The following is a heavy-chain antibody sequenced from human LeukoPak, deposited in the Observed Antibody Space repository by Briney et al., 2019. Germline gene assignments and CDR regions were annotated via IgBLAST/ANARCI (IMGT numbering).Heavy chain of an antibody. CDR1: GFTFSDYY. CDR2: ISSSGSTI. D-gene: IGHD1-14*01. CDR3: ARSFTGGPSDYFDY. Sequence: PGGSLRLSCAASGFTFSDYYMSWVRQAPGKGLEWVSYISSSGSTIYYADSVKGRFTISRDNAKNSLYLQMNSLRAEDTAVYYCARSFTGGPSDYFDYWGQGTLVTVSS. V-gene: IGHV3-11*01. J-gene: IGHJ4*02.